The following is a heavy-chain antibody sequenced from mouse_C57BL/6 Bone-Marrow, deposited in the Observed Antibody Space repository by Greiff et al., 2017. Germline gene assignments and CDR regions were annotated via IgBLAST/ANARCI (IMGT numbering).Heavy chain of an antibody. Sequence: EVQGVESGGGLVKPGGSLKLSCAASGFTFSSYAMSWVRQTPEKRLEWVATISDGGSYTYYPDNVKGRFTISRDNAKNNLYLQMSHLKSEDTAMYYCARDRGYGSKDWYFDVWGTGTTVTVSS. CDR3: ARDRGYGSKDWYFDV. V-gene: IGHV5-4*01. J-gene: IGHJ1*03. CDR2: ISDGGSYT. CDR1: GFTFSSYA. D-gene: IGHD1-1*01.